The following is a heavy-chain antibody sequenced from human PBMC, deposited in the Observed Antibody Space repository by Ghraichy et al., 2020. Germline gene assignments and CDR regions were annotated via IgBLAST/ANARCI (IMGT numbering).Heavy chain of an antibody. CDR2: IYYSGSA. J-gene: IGHJ6*03. V-gene: IGHV4-39*02. D-gene: IGHD3-3*01. CDR3: ARETKGGLLPNFFTAHYYRDV. Sequence: SETLSLTCTVSGGSITSGTFYWGWIRQPPGKGLEWIGNIYYSGSAYYNPSLKSRVRVSVDTSKNPFSLKLSPVTAADTAVYYCARETKGGLLPNFFTAHYYRDVWGKGTTVTVSS. CDR1: GGSITSGTFY.